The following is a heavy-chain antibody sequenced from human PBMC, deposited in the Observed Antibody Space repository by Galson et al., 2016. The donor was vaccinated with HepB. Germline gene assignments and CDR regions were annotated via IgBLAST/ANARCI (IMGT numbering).Heavy chain of an antibody. J-gene: IGHJ3*02. Sequence: TLSLTCTVSGGSISSGNYYWTWIRQPAGKGLEWIGRIFITGSTNSNNSLKSRVTISVDPSRNPFFLRLTSVTAADTGVYYCARVWVPGGYGYLDIWGQGTVVTVSS. CDR1: GGSISSGNYY. V-gene: IGHV4-61*02. CDR3: ARVWVPGGYGYLDI. D-gene: IGHD5-18*01. CDR2: IFITGST.